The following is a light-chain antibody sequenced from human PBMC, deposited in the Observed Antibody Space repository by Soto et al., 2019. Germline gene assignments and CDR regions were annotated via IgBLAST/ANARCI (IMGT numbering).Light chain of an antibody. Sequence: EIVLTQSPGTLSLSPGERATLSCRASQSVSSSYLAWYQQKPGQAPRLLIYDASSRATGIPDRFSGSGSGTDFTLTISRLEPEDFAVYYCQQYGSSPLTFGPRTKVDIK. V-gene: IGKV3-20*01. CDR2: DAS. J-gene: IGKJ3*01. CDR3: QQYGSSPLT. CDR1: QSVSSSY.